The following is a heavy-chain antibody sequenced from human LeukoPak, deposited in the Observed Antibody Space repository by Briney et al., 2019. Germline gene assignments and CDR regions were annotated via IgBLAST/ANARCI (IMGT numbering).Heavy chain of an antibody. V-gene: IGHV1-2*02. CDR2: INPNSGGT. J-gene: IGHJ6*02. CDR3: ARMLELLNIYYYYGMDV. CDR1: GYTFTGYY. Sequence: ASVKVSCKASGYTFTGYYMHWVRQAPGQGLEWMGWINPNSGGTNYAQKFQGRVTMTRNTSISTAYMELSSLRSEDTAVYYCARMLELLNIYYYYGMDVWGQGTTVTVSS. D-gene: IGHD1-7*01.